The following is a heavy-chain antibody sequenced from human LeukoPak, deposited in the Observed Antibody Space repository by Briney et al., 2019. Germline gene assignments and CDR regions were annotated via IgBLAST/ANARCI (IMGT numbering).Heavy chain of an antibody. CDR1: GGSISYYY. J-gene: IGHJ4*02. Sequence: SETLSLTCTVSGGSISYYYWSWIRQPPGKGLEWIGYIYYSGSTHYNPSLKSRVTISVDTSKDQFSLKLSSVTAADTAVYYCARRQWLVEGGDYWGQGTLVTVSS. D-gene: IGHD6-19*01. V-gene: IGHV4-59*12. CDR2: IYYSGST. CDR3: ARRQWLVEGGDY.